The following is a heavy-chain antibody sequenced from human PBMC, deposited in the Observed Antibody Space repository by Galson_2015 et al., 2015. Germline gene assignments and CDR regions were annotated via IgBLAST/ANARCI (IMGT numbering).Heavy chain of an antibody. Sequence: SLRLSCAASGFIVSSSYMSWVRQAPGKGLEWVSLIYSGGSTYYADSVKGRFTISRDNSRNTLYLQMNSLRAEDTAVYYCARDNGCTGGICYGGYYYYMDVWGKGTTVTVSS. J-gene: IGHJ6*03. D-gene: IGHD2-8*02. CDR2: IYSGGST. CDR1: GFIVSSSY. CDR3: ARDNGCTGGICYGGYYYYMDV. V-gene: IGHV3-53*01.